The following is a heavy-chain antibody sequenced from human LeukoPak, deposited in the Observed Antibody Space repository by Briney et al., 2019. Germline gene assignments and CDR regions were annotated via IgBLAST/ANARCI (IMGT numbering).Heavy chain of an antibody. D-gene: IGHD3-22*01. J-gene: IGHJ4*02. Sequence: GGSLRLSCAASGFTFSSYAMSWVRQAPGKGLEWVSAISGSGGSTYYADSAKGRFTISRDNSKNTLYLQMNSLRAEYTAVYYCAKHADSSGYYYFDDYWGQGTLVTVSS. CDR2: ISGSGGST. CDR3: AKHADSSGYYYFDDY. V-gene: IGHV3-23*01. CDR1: GFTFSSYA.